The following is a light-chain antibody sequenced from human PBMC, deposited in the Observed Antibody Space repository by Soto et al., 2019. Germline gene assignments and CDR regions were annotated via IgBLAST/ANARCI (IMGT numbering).Light chain of an antibody. CDR1: QTITTY. Sequence: DIQMTQSPSSLSASVGDIVTITCRASQTITTYLNWYQQKPGKAPKLLIYAASNLQSGVPSRFSGSASGTDFTLTIGSLQPEDFATYYCQQTYTYFRTFGQGTRVDIK. V-gene: IGKV1-39*01. CDR3: QQTYTYFRT. J-gene: IGKJ1*01. CDR2: AAS.